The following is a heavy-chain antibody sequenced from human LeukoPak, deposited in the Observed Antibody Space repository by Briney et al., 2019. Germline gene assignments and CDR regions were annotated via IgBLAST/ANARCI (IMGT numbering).Heavy chain of an antibody. J-gene: IGHJ5*02. CDR1: GRSISSGSYY. Sequence: SETLSLTCTVSGRSISSGSYYCSWIRQPGGEGQEWIGCIYSSGRTNYNPSLKSRVTISVDTSKNQFSLKLSSVTAADTAVYYCARDVEERWLLLRGSCWFDPWGQGTLVTVSS. V-gene: IGHV4-61*02. D-gene: IGHD5-24*01. CDR2: IYSSGRT. CDR3: ARDVEERWLLLRGSCWFDP.